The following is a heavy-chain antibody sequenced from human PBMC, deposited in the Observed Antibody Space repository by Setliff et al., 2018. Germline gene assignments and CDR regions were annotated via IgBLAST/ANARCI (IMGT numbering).Heavy chain of an antibody. D-gene: IGHD6-25*01. CDR2: ISNDGSSI. CDR1: GFTFSNHG. CDR3: VPGRGS. Sequence: GGSLRLSCAVSGFTFSNHGMNWVRQAPGKGLEWVSIISNDGSSIYYADSVKGRFTISRDNSKNTLYLQMNSLRAEDTAVFYCVPGRGSWGQGALVTVSS. V-gene: IGHV3-23*03. J-gene: IGHJ1*01.